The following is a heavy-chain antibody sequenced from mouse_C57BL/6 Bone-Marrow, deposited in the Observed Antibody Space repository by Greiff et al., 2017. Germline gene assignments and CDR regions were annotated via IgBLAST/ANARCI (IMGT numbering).Heavy chain of an antibody. CDR3: AREEKQLRLDYFDY. D-gene: IGHD3-2*02. CDR1: GYTFTSYT. J-gene: IGHJ2*01. Sequence: QVQLQQSGAELARPGASVKMSCKASGYTFTSYTMHWVKQRPGQGLEWIGYINPSSGYTKYNQKFKDKATLTADKSSSTAYMQLSSLTSEDSAVYYCAREEKQLRLDYFDYWGQGTTLTVSS. CDR2: INPSSGYT. V-gene: IGHV1-4*01.